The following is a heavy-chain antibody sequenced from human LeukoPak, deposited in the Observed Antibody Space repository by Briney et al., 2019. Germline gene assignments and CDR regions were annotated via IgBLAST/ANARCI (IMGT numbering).Heavy chain of an antibody. CDR3: TADLPPPRGYDYPFDY. CDR1: GFTFSSYS. V-gene: IGHV3-15*01. D-gene: IGHD5-12*01. Sequence: GGSLRLSCAASGFTFSSYSMNWVRQAPGKGLECVGRIKSKTDGETTDYAAPVKGRFTISRDDSKNMLYLQMNSLKSEDTAVYFCTADLPPPRGYDYPFDYWGQGSLVTVSS. CDR2: IKSKTDGETT. J-gene: IGHJ4*02.